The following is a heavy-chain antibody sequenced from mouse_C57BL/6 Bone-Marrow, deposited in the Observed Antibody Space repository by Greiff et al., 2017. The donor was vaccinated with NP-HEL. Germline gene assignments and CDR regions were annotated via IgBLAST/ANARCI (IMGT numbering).Heavy chain of an antibody. CDR1: GYTFTDYY. CDR3: APKLAYAMDY. CDR2: INPYNGGT. D-gene: IGHD4-1*01. V-gene: IGHV1-19*01. J-gene: IGHJ4*01. Sequence: EVQLQQSGPVLVKPGASVKMSCKASGYTFTDYYMNWVKQSHGKSLEWIGVINPYNGGTSYNQKFKGKATLTVDKTSSTAYMELNSLTSEDSAVYYCAPKLAYAMDYWGQGTSVTVSS.